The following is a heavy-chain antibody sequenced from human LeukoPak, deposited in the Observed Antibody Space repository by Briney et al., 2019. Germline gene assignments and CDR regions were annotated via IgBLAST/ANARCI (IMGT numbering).Heavy chain of an antibody. CDR1: RYTFTSYD. J-gene: IGHJ3*02. D-gene: IGHD6-19*01. CDR2: MNPNSGNT. Sequence: GASVKVSCKASRYTFTSYDINWVRQATGQGLEWMGWMNPNSGNTGYAQKFQGRVTMTRNTSISTAYMELSSLRSEDTAVYYCARVAVAGPYDAFDIWGQGTMVTVSS. V-gene: IGHV1-8*01. CDR3: ARVAVAGPYDAFDI.